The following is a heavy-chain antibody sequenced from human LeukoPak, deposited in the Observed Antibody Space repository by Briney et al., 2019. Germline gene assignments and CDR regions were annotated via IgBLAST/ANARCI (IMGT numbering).Heavy chain of an antibody. D-gene: IGHD3-10*01. V-gene: IGHV4-59*01. CDR1: GGSISSYY. CDR3: ARGVRAFDS. Sequence: SETLSLTCTVSGGSISSYYWSWIRQPPGKGLEWIGYIYYSGSTNYNPSLKSRVTISVDTSKNQFSLKLSSVTAADTAVYYCARGVRAFDSWGQGTLVTVSS. CDR2: IYYSGST. J-gene: IGHJ4*02.